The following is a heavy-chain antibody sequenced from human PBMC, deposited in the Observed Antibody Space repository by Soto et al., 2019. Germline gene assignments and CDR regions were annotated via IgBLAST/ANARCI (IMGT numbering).Heavy chain of an antibody. CDR2: IYHSGST. D-gene: IGHD3-9*01. V-gene: IGHV4-4*02. J-gene: IGHJ4*02. Sequence: PSETLSLTCAVSSGSISSSNWWSWVRQPPGKGLEWIGEIYHSGSTNYNPSLKSRVTISVDKSKNQFSLKLSSVTAADTAVYYCARLPLTGYGYFDDWGQGTLVTVSS. CDR1: SGSISSSNW. CDR3: ARLPLTGYGYFDD.